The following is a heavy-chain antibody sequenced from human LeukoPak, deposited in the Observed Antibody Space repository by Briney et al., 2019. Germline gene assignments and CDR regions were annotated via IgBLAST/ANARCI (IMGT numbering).Heavy chain of an antibody. CDR1: GYTFTSYG. J-gene: IGHJ4*02. CDR2: ISTYNGNT. Sequence: ASVKVSCKASGYTFTSYGISWVRQAPGQGLEWMGWISTYNGNTNYAQNFQGRVTMTTDTSTSTTYMELRSLRSDDTAVYYCARDLVVVAASWPLFDYWGQGTLVTVSS. CDR3: ARDLVVVAASWPLFDY. V-gene: IGHV1-18*01. D-gene: IGHD2-15*01.